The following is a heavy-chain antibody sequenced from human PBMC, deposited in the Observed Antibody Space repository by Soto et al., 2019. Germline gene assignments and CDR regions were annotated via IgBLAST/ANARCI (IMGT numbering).Heavy chain of an antibody. V-gene: IGHV4-59*01. Sequence: QVQLQESGPGLVKPSETLSLTCTVSGGSINSYYWSWIRQPQGKGLEWSGYIYYSGSTSYNPSLKSLVTLSVDTSKHHLSPRLTSVTAADTAVYYCARESYYHTSGACDYWGQGILVTVSS. D-gene: IGHD3-22*01. CDR1: GGSINSYY. J-gene: IGHJ4*02. CDR2: IYYSGST. CDR3: ARESYYHTSGACDY.